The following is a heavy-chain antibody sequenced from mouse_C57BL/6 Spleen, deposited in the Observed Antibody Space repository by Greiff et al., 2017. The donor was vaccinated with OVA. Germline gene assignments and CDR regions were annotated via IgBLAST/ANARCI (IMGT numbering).Heavy chain of an antibody. V-gene: IGHV1-26*01. CDR3: AREESNSPFEN. D-gene: IGHD2-5*01. J-gene: IGHJ2*01. Sequence: EVQLQQSGPELVKPGASVKISCKASGYTFTDYYMNWVKQSHGKSLEWIGDINPNNGGTSYNQKFKGKATLTVDKSSSTAYMELRSLTSEDSAVYLCAREESNSPFENCGEGTTLTVSS. CDR2: INPNNGGT. CDR1: GYTFTDYY.